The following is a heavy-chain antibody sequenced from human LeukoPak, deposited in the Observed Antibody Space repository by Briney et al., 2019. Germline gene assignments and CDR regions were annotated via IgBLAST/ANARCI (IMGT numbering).Heavy chain of an antibody. J-gene: IGHJ3*02. D-gene: IGHD3-22*01. CDR3: ARASLYYDSSGYYPRDAFDI. Sequence: GGSLRLSCVASGFTFSRDWMSWVRQAPGKGLEWVSSISSSSSYIYYADSVKGRFTISRDNAKNSLYLQMNSLRAEDTAVYYCARASLYYDSSGYYPRDAFDIWGQGTMVTVSS. CDR1: GFTFSRDW. CDR2: ISSSSSYI. V-gene: IGHV3-21*01.